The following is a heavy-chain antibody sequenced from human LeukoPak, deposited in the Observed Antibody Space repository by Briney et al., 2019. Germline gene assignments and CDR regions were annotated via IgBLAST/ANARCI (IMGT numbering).Heavy chain of an antibody. Sequence: SETLSLTCTVSGGSISSGDYYWSWIRQPPGKGLEWIGYIYYSGSTYYNPSLNSRVTISVDTSKNQFSLKLSSVTAADTAAYYCARARWSSTSCYISDGAFDIWGQGTMVTVSS. D-gene: IGHD2-2*02. V-gene: IGHV4-30-4*01. J-gene: IGHJ3*02. CDR3: ARARWSSTSCYISDGAFDI. CDR2: IYYSGST. CDR1: GGSISSGDYY.